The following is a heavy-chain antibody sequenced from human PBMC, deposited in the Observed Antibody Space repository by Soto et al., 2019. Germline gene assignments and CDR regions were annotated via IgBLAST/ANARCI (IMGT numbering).Heavy chain of an antibody. J-gene: IGHJ5*02. CDR2: IYYSGST. Sequence: QVQLQESGPRLVKPSETLSLTCTVSGDSISSYYWTWIRQPPGKGLEWIGYIYYSGSTNYNPSLKSRVTISVDTSKNQVSLKLTSVTAADTAVYYCARGVATIGPWGQGTLVTVSS. CDR1: GDSISSYY. D-gene: IGHD5-12*01. V-gene: IGHV4-59*01. CDR3: ARGVATIGP.